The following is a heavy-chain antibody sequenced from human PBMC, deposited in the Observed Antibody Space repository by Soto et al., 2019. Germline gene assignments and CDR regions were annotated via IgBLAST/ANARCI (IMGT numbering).Heavy chain of an antibody. V-gene: IGHV3-23*01. Sequence: EVQLLESGGGLVRPGGSLRLCCAASGFTFSSYAMSWVRQAPGKGLEWVSAISGSGGSTYYADSVKGRFTISRDNSKNTLYLQMNSLRAEDTAVYYCATDWLAVRGGPPTDWGQGTLVTVSS. CDR1: GFTFSSYA. CDR3: ATDWLAVRGGPPTD. J-gene: IGHJ4*02. CDR2: ISGSGGST. D-gene: IGHD3-10*01.